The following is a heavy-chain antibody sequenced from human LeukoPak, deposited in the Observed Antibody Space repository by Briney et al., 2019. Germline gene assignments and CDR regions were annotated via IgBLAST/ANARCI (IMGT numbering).Heavy chain of an antibody. J-gene: IGHJ4*02. CDR2: ITASGTAM. CDR3: ASSGSYRFDY. Sequence: GRSLRLSCAASGFTFSSYAMHWVRQAPGKGLEWVSHITASGTAMFYADSVKGRFTISRDNAKNSLYLQMNSLRDEDTAVYYCASSGSYRFDYWGQGTLVTVSS. V-gene: IGHV3-48*02. D-gene: IGHD1-26*01. CDR1: GFTFSSYA.